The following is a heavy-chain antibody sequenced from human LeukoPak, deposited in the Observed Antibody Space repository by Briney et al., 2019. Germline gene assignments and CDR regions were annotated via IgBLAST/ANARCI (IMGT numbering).Heavy chain of an antibody. J-gene: IGHJ5*02. CDR2: ISSSGSTI. D-gene: IGHD4-11*01. CDR3: ARDRDYSKGNWFDP. Sequence: PGGSLRLSCAASGFTFSDYYMSWIRQAPGKGLEWVSYISSSGSTIYYADSVKGRFTTSRDNAKNSLYLQMNSLRAEDTAVYYCARDRDYSKGNWFDPWGQGTLVTVSS. V-gene: IGHV3-11*01. CDR1: GFTFSDYY.